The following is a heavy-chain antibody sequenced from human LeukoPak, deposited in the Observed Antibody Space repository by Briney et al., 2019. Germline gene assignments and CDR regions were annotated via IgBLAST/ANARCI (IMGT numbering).Heavy chain of an antibody. J-gene: IGHJ4*02. V-gene: IGHV1-8*01. CDR2: MNPNSDNT. D-gene: IGHD3-9*01. CDR1: GYTFTSYD. Sequence: ASVKVSCKASGYTFTSYDVYWVRQATGQGLEWMGWMNPNSDNTGYAQKFQGRVTMTRNTSISTAYMELSSLRSEDTGVYYCARGGYYDILSGYYHYFDYWGQGALVTVSS. CDR3: ARGGYYDILSGYYHYFDY.